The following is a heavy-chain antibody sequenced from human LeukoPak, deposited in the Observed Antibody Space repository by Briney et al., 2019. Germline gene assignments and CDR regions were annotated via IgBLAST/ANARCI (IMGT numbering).Heavy chain of an antibody. J-gene: IGHJ4*02. D-gene: IGHD1-14*01. CDR3: GKDEQGFGMQTSH. CDR2: ITGSGGST. Sequence: GGSLRLSCAASGFDFSSYAVSWVRQAPGKGLEWVSAITGSGGSTYYADSVKGRFTVSRDNPRNTLYLQMNSLRAEDTAVYYCGKDEQGFGMQTSHWGQGTLVTVSS. CDR1: GFDFSSYA. V-gene: IGHV3-23*01.